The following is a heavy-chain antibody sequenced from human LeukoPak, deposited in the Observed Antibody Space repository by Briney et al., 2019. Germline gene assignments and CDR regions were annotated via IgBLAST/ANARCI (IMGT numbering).Heavy chain of an antibody. CDR1: GGSISSGGYS. Sequence: SETLSLTCAVSGGSISSGGYSWSWIRQPPGKGLEWIGYIYHSGSTYYNPSLKSRVTISVDRSKNQFSLKLSSVTAADTAVYYCARGNGDYSMDCWGQGTLVTVSS. D-gene: IGHD4-17*01. V-gene: IGHV4-30-2*01. CDR2: IYHSGST. CDR3: ARGNGDYSMDC. J-gene: IGHJ4*02.